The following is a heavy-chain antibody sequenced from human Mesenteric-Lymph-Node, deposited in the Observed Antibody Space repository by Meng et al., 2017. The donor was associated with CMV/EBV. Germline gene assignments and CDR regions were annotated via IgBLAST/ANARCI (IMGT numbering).Heavy chain of an antibody. D-gene: IGHD3-9*01. Sequence: GESLKISCAASGFTFSSYSMNWVRQAPGKGLEWVSSISSSSSYIYYADSVKGRFTISRDNAKNSLYLQMNSLRAEDTAVYYCASGYDILTGPERGNWFDPWGQGTLVTVSS. CDR2: ISSSSSYI. CDR3: ASGYDILTGPERGNWFDP. CDR1: GFTFSSYS. J-gene: IGHJ5*02. V-gene: IGHV3-21*01.